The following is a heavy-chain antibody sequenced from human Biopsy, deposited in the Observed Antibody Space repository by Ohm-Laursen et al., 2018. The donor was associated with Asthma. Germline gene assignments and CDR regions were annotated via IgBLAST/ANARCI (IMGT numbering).Heavy chain of an antibody. CDR1: GYTFIGCH. J-gene: IGHJ5*02. V-gene: IGHV1-2*06. Sequence: ASVKASCKASGYTFIGCHIHWMRQAPGQGLEWMGRINPNSGGTNYAQKFQGRVTMTRDTSISTAYMEASRLRSDDTAVYYCARGQKSAGDRWFDPWGQGTLVTVSS. CDR3: ARGQKSAGDRWFDP. CDR2: INPNSGGT. D-gene: IGHD6-13*01.